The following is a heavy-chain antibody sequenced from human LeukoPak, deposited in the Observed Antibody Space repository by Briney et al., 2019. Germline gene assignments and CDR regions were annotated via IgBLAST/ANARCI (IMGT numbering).Heavy chain of an antibody. Sequence: PSETLSLACSVSGASISSSRDYWGWIRQPPGEGLAWIGSIHYSGTTYYNPSLRSRVAISVDTSKNQFSLRLSSVTAADMAVYHCARVRFCSSSSCGRPSYFDSWGQGSLVTVSS. CDR1: GASISSSRDY. D-gene: IGHD2-2*01. CDR3: ARVRFCSSSSCGRPSYFDS. CDR2: IHYSGTT. J-gene: IGHJ4*02. V-gene: IGHV4-39*01.